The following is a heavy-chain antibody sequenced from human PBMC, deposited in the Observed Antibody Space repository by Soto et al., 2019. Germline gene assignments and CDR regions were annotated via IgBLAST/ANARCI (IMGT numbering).Heavy chain of an antibody. J-gene: IGHJ6*02. CDR2: IRAYNGDT. CDR1: GYTFTAYD. Sequence: ASVKVSCKTSGYTFTAYDIYWVRQAPGQGLEWMGWIRAYNGDTNYAQKFQTRVTMTTDKSTDTAYMDLRSLTSDDTAIYYCAKNGQPPYYYYGLDVWGQGTKVTVSS. V-gene: IGHV1-18*01. D-gene: IGHD2-8*01. CDR3: AKNGQPPYYYYGLDV.